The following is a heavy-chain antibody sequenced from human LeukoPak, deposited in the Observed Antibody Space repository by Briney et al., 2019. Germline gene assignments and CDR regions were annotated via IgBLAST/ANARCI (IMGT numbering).Heavy chain of an antibody. CDR1: GYTFTSYY. V-gene: IGHV1-46*03. Sequence: GASVKVSCKASGYTFTSYYMHWVRQAPGQGPEWMGIINPSGGSTSYAQKFQGRVTMTRDTSTSTVYMELSSLRSEDTAVYYCARGPQKAGSFNWFDPWGQGTLVTVSS. CDR3: ARGPQKAGSFNWFDP. D-gene: IGHD6-13*01. J-gene: IGHJ5*02. CDR2: INPSGGST.